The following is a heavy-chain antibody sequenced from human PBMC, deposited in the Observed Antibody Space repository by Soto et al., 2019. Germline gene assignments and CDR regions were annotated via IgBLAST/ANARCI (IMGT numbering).Heavy chain of an antibody. CDR3: ARGGCPNWYFDL. V-gene: IGHV3-74*01. CDR1: GFTFSSYW. J-gene: IGHJ2*01. CDR2: INSDGSST. Sequence: EVQLVESGGGLVQPGGSLRLSCAASGFTFSSYWMHWVRQAPGKGLVWVSRINSDGSSTNYADSVKGRFTISRDNAKNTLYLQMNSLRAEDTAVYYFARGGCPNWYFDLWGRCTLVTVSS. D-gene: IGHD1-26*01.